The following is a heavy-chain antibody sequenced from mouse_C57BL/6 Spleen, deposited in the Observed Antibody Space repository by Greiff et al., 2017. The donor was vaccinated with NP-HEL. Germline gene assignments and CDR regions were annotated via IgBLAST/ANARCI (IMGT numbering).Heavy chain of an antibody. Sequence: EVKLVESGGGLVKPGGSLKLSCAASGFTFSSYAMSWVRQTPEKRLEWVATISDGGSYTYYPDNVKGRFTISRDNAKNNLYLQMSHLKSEDTAMYYCARDGNSSGYPFDYWGQGTTLTVSS. J-gene: IGHJ2*01. CDR3: ARDGNSSGYPFDY. V-gene: IGHV5-4*01. D-gene: IGHD3-2*02. CDR1: GFTFSSYA. CDR2: ISDGGSYT.